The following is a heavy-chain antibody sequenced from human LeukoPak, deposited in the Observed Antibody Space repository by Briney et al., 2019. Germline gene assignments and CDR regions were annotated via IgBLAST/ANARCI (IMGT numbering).Heavy chain of an antibody. Sequence: PGGSLRLSCAASGFTFSSYWMSWVRQAPGKGLEWEANIKQDGSEKYYVDSVKGRFTISRDNAKNSLYLQMNSLRAEDTAVYYCARYCSSTSCYTLRFDPWGQGTLVTVSS. CDR1: GFTFSSYW. D-gene: IGHD2-2*02. J-gene: IGHJ5*02. CDR3: ARYCSSTSCYTLRFDP. V-gene: IGHV3-7*01. CDR2: IKQDGSEK.